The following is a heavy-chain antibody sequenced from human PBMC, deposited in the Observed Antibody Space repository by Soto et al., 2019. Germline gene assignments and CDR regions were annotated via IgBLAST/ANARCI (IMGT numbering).Heavy chain of an antibody. Sequence: PSETLSLTCTVSGGSITSSSYYWGWIRQPPGKGLEWIGGTYYSGRSYYNPSLKSRVTLSLDSSQNQFSLTLRSVTTADRALYFCARGVYGAYLDYWGQGIPVTVSS. CDR3: ARGVYGAYLDY. D-gene: IGHD3-10*01. CDR2: TYYSGRS. CDR1: GGSITSSSYY. J-gene: IGHJ4*02. V-gene: IGHV4-39*07.